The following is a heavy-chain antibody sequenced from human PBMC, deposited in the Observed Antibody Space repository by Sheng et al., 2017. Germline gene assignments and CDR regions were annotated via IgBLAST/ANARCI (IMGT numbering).Heavy chain of an antibody. V-gene: IGHV3-33*01. CDR2: LRYDGSDK. J-gene: IGHJ3*02. Sequence: QVQLVESGGGVVQPGRSLRLSCAASGFTFSRYGMQWVRQAPGKGLEWVAVLRYDGSDKYYADSVKGRFTISRDNSKSTLYLQMSSLKAEDTAVYYCARETDSDTAMKIWGQGTRVTVSS. CDR1: GFTFSRYG. CDR3: ARETDSDTAMKI. D-gene: IGHD5-18*01.